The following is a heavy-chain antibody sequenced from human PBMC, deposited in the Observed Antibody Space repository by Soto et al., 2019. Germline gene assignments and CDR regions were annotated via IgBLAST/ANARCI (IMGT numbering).Heavy chain of an antibody. V-gene: IGHV1-18*01. CDR3: ARVIVATMNVDY. J-gene: IGHJ4*02. CDR2: ISSYNGNT. Sequence: GASVKVSCKASGYTFTSYGISLVRQAPGQGLEWMGWISSYNGNTNYAQKLQGRVTMTTDTSTSTAYMELRSLRSDNTAVYYCARVIVATMNVDYWGQGTLVTVS. CDR1: GYTFTSYG. D-gene: IGHD5-12*01.